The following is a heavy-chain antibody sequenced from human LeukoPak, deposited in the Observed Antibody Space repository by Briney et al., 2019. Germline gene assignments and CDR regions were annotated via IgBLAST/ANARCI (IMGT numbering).Heavy chain of an antibody. V-gene: IGHV1-18*01. CDR3: ARRRDDYGDYGNFDI. D-gene: IGHD4-17*01. J-gene: IGHJ3*02. Sequence: GASVKVSCKASGYTFTSYGISWVRQAPGQGLEWMGWISAYNGNTNYARKLQGRVTMTTDTSTSTAYIELRSLISDDTAVYYCARRRDDYGDYGNFDIWGQGTMVTVSS. CDR2: ISAYNGNT. CDR1: GYTFTSYG.